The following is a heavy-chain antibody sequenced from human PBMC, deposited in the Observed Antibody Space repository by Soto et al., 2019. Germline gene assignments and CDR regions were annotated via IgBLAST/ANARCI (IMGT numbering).Heavy chain of an antibody. J-gene: IGHJ6*02. CDR3: AKDRPTGFTIFGVVKSYYYGMDV. V-gene: IGHV3-23*01. D-gene: IGHD3-3*01. Sequence: GGSLRLSCAASGFTFSSYAMSWVRQAPGKGLEWVSAISGSGGSTYYADSVKGRFTISRDNSKNTLYLQMNSLRAEDTAVYYCAKDRPTGFTIFGVVKSYYYGMDVWGQGTTVTVSS. CDR2: ISGSGGST. CDR1: GFTFSSYA.